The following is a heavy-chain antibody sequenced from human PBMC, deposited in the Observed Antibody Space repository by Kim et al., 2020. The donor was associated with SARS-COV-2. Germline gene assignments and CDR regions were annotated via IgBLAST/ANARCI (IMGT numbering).Heavy chain of an antibody. V-gene: IGHV3-48*03. CDR2: ISSSGSTT. J-gene: IGHJ4*02. CDR1: GFTFSSYE. Sequence: GGSLRLSCAASGFTFSSYEMNWFGQSPGKGLEWVSYISSSGSTTYYADSVKGRFTISRDNAKHSLYLQMNSLRAEDTAVYYRAREGVSGYDYEGTLDYWGQGTLVTVSS. D-gene: IGHD5-12*01. CDR3: AREGVSGYDYEGTLDY.